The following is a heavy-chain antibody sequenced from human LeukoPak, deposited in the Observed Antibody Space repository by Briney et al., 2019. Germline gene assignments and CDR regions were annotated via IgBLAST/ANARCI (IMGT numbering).Heavy chain of an antibody. Sequence: ASVKVSCKASGYTFTSYYMHWVRQAPGQGLEWMGIINPSGGSTSYAQKLQGRVTMTRDTSTSTVYMELSSLRSEDTAVYYCVTPGGIVGATVPFDYWGQGTLVTVSS. V-gene: IGHV1-46*01. CDR2: INPSGGST. D-gene: IGHD1-26*01. CDR3: VTPGGIVGATVPFDY. CDR1: GYTFTSYY. J-gene: IGHJ4*02.